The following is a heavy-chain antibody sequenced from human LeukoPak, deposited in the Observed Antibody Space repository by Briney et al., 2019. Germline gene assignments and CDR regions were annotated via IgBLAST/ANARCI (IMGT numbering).Heavy chain of an antibody. V-gene: IGHV5-51*01. Sequence: GESLKISCKGSGYSFTSYWIVWVRQMPGKGLEWMGLIYPGDSDTKYSPSFQGQVTISADKSISTAYLQWSSLKASDTAMYYCARRPRGGYNSGYFDYWGQGTLVTVSS. D-gene: IGHD5-24*01. CDR1: GYSFTSYW. J-gene: IGHJ4*02. CDR3: ARRPRGGYNSGYFDY. CDR2: IYPGDSDT.